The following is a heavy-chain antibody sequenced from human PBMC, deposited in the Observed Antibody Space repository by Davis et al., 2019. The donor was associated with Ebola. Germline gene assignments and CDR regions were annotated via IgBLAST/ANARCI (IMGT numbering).Heavy chain of an antibody. J-gene: IGHJ4*02. CDR3: TCSSSSAGDY. D-gene: IGHD6-6*01. Sequence: GESLKISCAASGFTFSGSAMHWVRQASGKGLEWVGRIRSKANSYATAYAASVKGRFTISRDDSKNTAYLQMNSLKTEDTAVYYCTCSSSSAGDYWGQGTLVTVSS. V-gene: IGHV3-73*01. CDR1: GFTFSGSA. CDR2: IRSKANSYAT.